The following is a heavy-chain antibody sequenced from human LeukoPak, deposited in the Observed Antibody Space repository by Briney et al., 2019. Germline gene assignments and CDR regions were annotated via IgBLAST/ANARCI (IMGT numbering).Heavy chain of an antibody. J-gene: IGHJ4*02. D-gene: IGHD4-11*01. Sequence: GGSLRLSCAASGFTFSSYWMSWVRQAPGKGLEWVANIKQDGSEKYYVDSVKGRFTISRDNSKNTLYLQMNSLRAEDTAVYYCARPAGYSNSDNLDYWGQGTLVTVSS. V-gene: IGHV3-7*01. CDR1: GFTFSSYW. CDR2: IKQDGSEK. CDR3: ARPAGYSNSDNLDY.